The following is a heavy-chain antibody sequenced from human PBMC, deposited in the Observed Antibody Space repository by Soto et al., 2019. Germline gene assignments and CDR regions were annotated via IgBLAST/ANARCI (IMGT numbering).Heavy chain of an antibody. D-gene: IGHD2-21*02. Sequence: QVQLVQSGAEVKKPGASVKVSCKASGYTFTSYAMHWVRQAPGQRLEWMGWINAGNGNTKYSQKFQGRVTITRDTFASRAYMELSSLRCTDTAVYYCARCFHGGDAYCSDAWGQVTLVSVSS. V-gene: IGHV1-3*01. CDR1: GYTFTSYA. J-gene: IGHJ5*02. CDR2: INAGNGNT. CDR3: ARCFHGGDAYCSDA.